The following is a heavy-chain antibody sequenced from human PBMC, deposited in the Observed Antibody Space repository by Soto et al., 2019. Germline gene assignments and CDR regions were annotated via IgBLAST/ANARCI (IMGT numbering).Heavy chain of an antibody. J-gene: IGHJ5*02. CDR3: ARGNPITGTTRFDP. Sequence: PSETLSLTCAVYGGSFSGYYWSWIRQPPGKGLEWIGEINHSGSTNYNPSLKSRVTISVDTSKNQFSLKLSSVTAADTAVYYCARGNPITGTTRFDPWGQGTLVTVSS. CDR1: GGSFSGYY. CDR2: INHSGST. D-gene: IGHD1-7*01. V-gene: IGHV4-34*01.